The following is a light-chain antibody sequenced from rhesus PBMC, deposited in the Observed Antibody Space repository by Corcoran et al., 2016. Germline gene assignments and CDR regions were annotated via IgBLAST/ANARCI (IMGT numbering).Light chain of an antibody. CDR3: QQGDNTPYS. V-gene: IGKV1-18*01. J-gene: IGKJ2*01. CDR1: QGISSW. Sequence: DIQMTQSPSSLSASVGDKVTITCRASQGISSWLAWYQQKPGKAPKLLVYAASILQSGVPSRFSGNGSGTDYTLTISSLQTEDFATYDCQQGDNTPYSFGQGTKVEIK. CDR2: AAS.